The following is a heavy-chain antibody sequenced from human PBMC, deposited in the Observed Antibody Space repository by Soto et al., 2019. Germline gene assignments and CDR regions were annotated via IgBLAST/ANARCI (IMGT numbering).Heavy chain of an antibody. D-gene: IGHD2-15*01. V-gene: IGHV1-46*01. CDR1: GYTFPMYY. CDR3: ARGVPGGHGDY. CDR2: INPTAGST. Sequence: QVELVQSGAEVKKPGASVKVSCKASGYTFPMYYIQWVRQAPGQGFEWMGMINPTAGSTDYAQKFQDRVAMTRDTSTRTVYMELSSLRSEDTAVYYCARGVPGGHGDYWGQGTLVTVSS. J-gene: IGHJ4*02.